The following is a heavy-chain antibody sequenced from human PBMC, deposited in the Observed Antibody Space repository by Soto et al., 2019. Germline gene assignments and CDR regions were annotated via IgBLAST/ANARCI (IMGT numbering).Heavy chain of an antibody. CDR1: GGSISSSSYY. D-gene: IGHD3-16*01. V-gene: IGHV4-39*01. J-gene: IGHJ4*02. CDR3: ARRPDYDHIWGSSIPIFDY. CDR2: IYYSGST. Sequence: QLQLQESGPGLVKPSETLSLTCTVSGGSISSSSYYWGWIRQPPGKGLEWIGSIYYSGSTYYNPSLKSRVTISVDTSKNQFSLKLSSVTAADTAVYYCARRPDYDHIWGSSIPIFDYWGQRTLVTVSS.